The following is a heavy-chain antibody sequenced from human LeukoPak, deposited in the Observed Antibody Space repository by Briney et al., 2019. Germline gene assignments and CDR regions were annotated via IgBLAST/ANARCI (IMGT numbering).Heavy chain of an antibody. CDR2: ITLSSSTI. CDR1: GFTFSNYN. Sequence: GGSLRLSCVASGFTFSNYNMNWVRQAPGKGLEWVSYITLSSSTIYYADSVKGRFTISRDNAKNSLYLQMNSLRAEDTAVYYCAKGAKRLGYCSGGTCYSNYDYYYMDVWGKGTTVTISS. CDR3: AKGAKRLGYCSGGTCYSNYDYYYMDV. V-gene: IGHV3-48*01. D-gene: IGHD2-15*01. J-gene: IGHJ6*03.